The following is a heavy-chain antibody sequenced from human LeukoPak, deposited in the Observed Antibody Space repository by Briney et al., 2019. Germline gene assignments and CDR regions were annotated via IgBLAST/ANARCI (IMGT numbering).Heavy chain of an antibody. CDR1: GGSISGYY. Sequence: SETLSLTCTVSGGSISGYYWSWIRQPPGKGLEWIGYIYYSGSTNYNPSLKSRVTISVDTSKNQFSLKLSSVTAADTAVYYCASQDVDTAMGIDYWGQGTLVTVSS. V-gene: IGHV4-59*08. D-gene: IGHD5-18*01. CDR2: IYYSGST. J-gene: IGHJ4*02. CDR3: ASQDVDTAMGIDY.